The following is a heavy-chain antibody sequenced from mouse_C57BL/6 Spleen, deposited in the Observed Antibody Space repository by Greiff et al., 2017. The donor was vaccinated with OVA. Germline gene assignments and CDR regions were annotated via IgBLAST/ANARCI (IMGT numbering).Heavy chain of an antibody. CDR1: GFTFSDYG. V-gene: IGHV5-17*01. J-gene: IGHJ3*01. CDR3: ARTGTGSFAY. CDR2: ISSGSSTI. D-gene: IGHD4-1*01. Sequence: VHVKQSGGGLVKPGGSLKLSCAASGFTFSDYGMHWVRQAPEKGLEWVAYISSGSSTIYYADTVKGRFTISRDNAKNTLFLQMTSLRSEDTAMYYCARTGTGSFAYWGQGTLVTVSA.